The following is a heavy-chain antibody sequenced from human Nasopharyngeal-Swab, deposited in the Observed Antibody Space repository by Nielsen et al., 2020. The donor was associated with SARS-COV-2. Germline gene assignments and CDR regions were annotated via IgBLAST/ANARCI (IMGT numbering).Heavy chain of an antibody. CDR1: GYTFTGYY. D-gene: IGHD3-3*01. J-gene: IGHJ6*02. Sequence: ASVKVSCKASGYTFTGYYMHWVRQAPGQGLEWMGRINPNSGGTNYAQKFQGRVTMTRDTSISTAYMELSRLRSDDTAVYYCARVRIFGVPGYGMDVWGQGTTVTVSS. CDR3: ARVRIFGVPGYGMDV. V-gene: IGHV1-2*06. CDR2: INPNSGGT.